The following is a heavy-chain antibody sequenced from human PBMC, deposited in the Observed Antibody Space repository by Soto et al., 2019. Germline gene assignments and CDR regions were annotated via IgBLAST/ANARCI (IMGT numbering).Heavy chain of an antibody. CDR3: ARGHGYNSWDYFDY. J-gene: IGHJ4*02. CDR1: GFTFSSYW. CDR2: IKQDGSEK. V-gene: IGHV3-7*03. Sequence: GGSLRLSCAASGFTFSSYWMSWVRQAPGKGLECVANIKQDGSEKYYVDSVTGRFTISRDNAKNSLYLQMNSLRAEDTAVYYCARGHGYNSWDYFDYWGQGTLVTVSP. D-gene: IGHD5-12*01.